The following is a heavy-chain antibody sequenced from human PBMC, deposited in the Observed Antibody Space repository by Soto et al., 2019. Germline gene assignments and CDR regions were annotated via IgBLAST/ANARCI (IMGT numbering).Heavy chain of an antibody. Sequence: GESLKISCKGSGYSFTSYWIGWVRQMPGKGLEWMGIIYPGDSDTRYSPSFQGQVTISADKSISTAYLQWSSLKASDTAMYYCARYAPELEKDIVVVPAAIPNNWFDPWGQGTPVTVSS. V-gene: IGHV5-51*01. D-gene: IGHD2-2*02. CDR3: ARYAPELEKDIVVVPAAIPNNWFDP. CDR1: GYSFTSYW. J-gene: IGHJ5*02. CDR2: IYPGDSDT.